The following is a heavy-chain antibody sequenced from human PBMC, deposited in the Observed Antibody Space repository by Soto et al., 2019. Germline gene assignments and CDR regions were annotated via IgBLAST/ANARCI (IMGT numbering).Heavy chain of an antibody. V-gene: IGHV1-2*02. Sequence: GSVKDSCKTSAYFFNDYHMLRVRRAPGQELEGLRGINPQNGDTNNAKKFQDRVTMTRDTTISTADIELSRITTDYTAVYYCWREAGGSNIAAVVLDPWGQGTMVTVSS. CDR2: INPQNGDT. CDR3: WREAGGSNIAAVVLDP. CDR1: AYFFNDYH. D-gene: IGHD2-2*01. J-gene: IGHJ5*01.